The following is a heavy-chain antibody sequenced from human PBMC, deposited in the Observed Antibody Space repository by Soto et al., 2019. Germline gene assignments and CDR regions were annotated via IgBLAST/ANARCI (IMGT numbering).Heavy chain of an antibody. V-gene: IGHV3-30*04. D-gene: IGHD3-16*02. J-gene: IGHJ4*02. CDR2: ISYDGRNT. CDR1: GFTFSGYA. CDR3: ARDAYDFVWGTYRPVDY. Sequence: QVQLVESGGGVVQPGGSLRLSCAASGFTFSGYALHWVRQAPGKGLEWVAVISYDGRNTYYVDSVKGRFTISRDNSKNTLSLQMNSLRSEDAGVYYCARDAYDFVWGTYRPVDYWGQGTLVTVSS.